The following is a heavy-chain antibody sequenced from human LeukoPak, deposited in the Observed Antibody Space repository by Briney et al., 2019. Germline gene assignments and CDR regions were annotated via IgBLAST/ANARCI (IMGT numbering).Heavy chain of an antibody. CDR1: GFTFISYE. CDR2: IDSISTTI. D-gene: IGHD2-15*01. J-gene: IGHJ3*02. CDR3: ARGAPLVAVTTGAFDI. V-gene: IGHV3-48*03. Sequence: PRGSLRLSCAASGFTFISYEMNWVRQAPGKGLEWISYIDSISTTIYSADSVRGRFTISRDNAKNSVYLQMNSLRVEDTAIYYCARGAPLVAVTTGAFDIWGQGTIVTVSS.